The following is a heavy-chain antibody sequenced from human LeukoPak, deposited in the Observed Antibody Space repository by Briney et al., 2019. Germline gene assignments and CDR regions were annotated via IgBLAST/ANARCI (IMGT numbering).Heavy chain of an antibody. V-gene: IGHV3-21*01. D-gene: IGHD5-24*01. Sequence: GGSLRLSCAASGFTFSSYSMNWVRQAPGKGLEWVSSISSSSSYIYYADSVKGRFTISRDNAKNSLYLQMNSLGPEDTAVYYCAGRGDGNLYYFDHWGQGTLVTASS. CDR2: ISSSSSYI. CDR3: AGRGDGNLYYFDH. CDR1: GFTFSSYS. J-gene: IGHJ4*02.